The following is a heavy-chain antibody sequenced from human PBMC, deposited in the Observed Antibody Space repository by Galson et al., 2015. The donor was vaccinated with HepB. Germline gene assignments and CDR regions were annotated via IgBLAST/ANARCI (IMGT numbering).Heavy chain of an antibody. J-gene: IGHJ4*02. Sequence: SETLSLTCAVYGGSFSVYYWSWIRQPPGKGLEWIGEINHSGSTNYNPSLKSRVTISVDTSKNQFSLKLSSVTAADTAVYYCARRGDYSPFDYWGQGTLVTVSP. CDR2: INHSGST. CDR1: GGSFSVYY. D-gene: IGHD4-17*01. CDR3: ARRGDYSPFDY. V-gene: IGHV4-34*01.